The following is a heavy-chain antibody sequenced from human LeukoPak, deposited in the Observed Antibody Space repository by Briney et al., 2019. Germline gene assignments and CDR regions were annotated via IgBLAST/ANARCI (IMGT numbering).Heavy chain of an antibody. Sequence: GGSLRLSCAASGFTFSSYDMHWVRQAPGKGLEWVAFMRYDGSNKYYADSVKGRFTISRDNSKNTLYLQMNSLRAEDTAVYYCAKDGYCSGGSCYSELAGDHFDCWGQGTLVTVSS. V-gene: IGHV3-30*02. J-gene: IGHJ4*02. CDR2: MRYDGSNK. D-gene: IGHD2-15*01. CDR1: GFTFSSYD. CDR3: AKDGYCSGGSCYSELAGDHFDC.